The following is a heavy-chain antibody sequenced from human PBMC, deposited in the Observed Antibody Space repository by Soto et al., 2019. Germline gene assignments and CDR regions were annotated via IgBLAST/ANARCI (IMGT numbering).Heavy chain of an antibody. CDR1: GGTFSSYA. CDR3: ATPRTRDVLRYFDWFFAY. J-gene: IGHJ4*02. D-gene: IGHD3-9*01. V-gene: IGHV1-69*06. Sequence: VNVSCKASGGTFSSYAISWVRQAPGQGLEWMGGIIPIFGTANYAQKFQGRVTITADKSTSTAYMELSSLRSEDTAVYYCATPRTRDVLRYFDWFFAYWGQGTLVTVS. CDR2: IIPIFGTA.